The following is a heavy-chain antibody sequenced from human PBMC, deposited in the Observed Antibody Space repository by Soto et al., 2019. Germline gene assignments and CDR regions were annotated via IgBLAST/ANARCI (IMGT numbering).Heavy chain of an antibody. Sequence: SQTLSLTCAISGDSVSTNSAAWNWIRQSPSRGLEWLGRTYYRSKWYNDYAVSVKSRVTINPDTSRNQFSLQLDSVTPEDTAVYFCARAAWSPIGQYYYGLDVWGQGTTVTVSS. V-gene: IGHV6-1*01. CDR1: GDSVSTNSAA. D-gene: IGHD2-15*01. CDR2: TYYRSKWYN. CDR3: ARAAWSPIGQYYYGLDV. J-gene: IGHJ6*02.